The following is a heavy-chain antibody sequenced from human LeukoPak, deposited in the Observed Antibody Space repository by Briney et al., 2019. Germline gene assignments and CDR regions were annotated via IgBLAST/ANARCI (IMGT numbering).Heavy chain of an antibody. V-gene: IGHV1-8*02. CDR3: AREVFSLYRGTTPSFDS. CDR1: GYTFVSYD. Sequence: ASVKVSCKTSGYTFVSYDINWVRQAPGQGLEWMGWMNPYSGNAGYAEKFQGRVTLTRNTSINTAYMEMNGLTNEDTAVYYCAREVFSLYRGTTPSFDSWGPGALVTASS. J-gene: IGHJ4*02. D-gene: IGHD1-14*01. CDR2: MNPYSGNA.